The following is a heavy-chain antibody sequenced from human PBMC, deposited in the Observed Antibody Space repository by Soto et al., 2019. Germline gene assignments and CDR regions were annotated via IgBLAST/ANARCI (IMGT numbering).Heavy chain of an antibody. CDR2: IWYDGSNK. V-gene: IGHV3-33*01. CDR1: GFTFSSYG. D-gene: IGHD3-22*01. J-gene: IGHJ4*02. Sequence: PGGSLRLSCAASGFTFSSYGMHWVRQAPGKGLEWVAVIWYDGSNKYYADSVKGRFTISRDNSKNTLYLQMNSLRAEDTAVYYWARDKPARLNYYDSSGRWDYWGQGTLVTVSS. CDR3: ARDKPARLNYYDSSGRWDY.